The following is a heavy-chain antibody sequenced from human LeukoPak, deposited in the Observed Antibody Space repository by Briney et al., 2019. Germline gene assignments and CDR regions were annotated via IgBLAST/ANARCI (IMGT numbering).Heavy chain of an antibody. CDR3: ARVGDIVVVPAYFDY. D-gene: IGHD2-2*01. CDR1: GFTFDDYG. Sequence: GGSLRLSCAASGFTFDDYGMSWVRQAPGKGLEWVSGINWNGGSTGYADSVKGRLTISRDNAKNTLYLQMNSLRAEDTALYYCARVGDIVVVPAYFDYWGQGTLVTVSS. CDR2: INWNGGST. V-gene: IGHV3-20*04. J-gene: IGHJ4*02.